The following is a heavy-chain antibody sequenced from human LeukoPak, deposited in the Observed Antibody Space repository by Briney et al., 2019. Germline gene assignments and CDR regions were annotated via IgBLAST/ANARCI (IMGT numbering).Heavy chain of an antibody. D-gene: IGHD6-13*01. CDR3: ARGVYIAAAQYGY. V-gene: IGHV4-59*01. Sequence: KTSETLSLTCTVSGGSLNSYYWNWIRQPPGKGLEWIGYIYHSGSTNYNPSLKSRVTISVDTSKNQFSLKLSSVTAADTAVYYCARGVYIAAAQYGYWGQGTLVTVSS. CDR1: GGSLNSYY. J-gene: IGHJ4*02. CDR2: IYHSGST.